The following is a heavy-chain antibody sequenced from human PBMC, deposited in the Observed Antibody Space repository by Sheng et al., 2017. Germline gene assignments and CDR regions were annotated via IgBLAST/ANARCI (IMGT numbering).Heavy chain of an antibody. J-gene: IGHJ4*02. V-gene: IGHV4-34*01. CDR3: ARGFKQQLVAGAHFDY. Sequence: QVQLQQWGAGLVEAFGDPCPSPXLSMVGPSVVTTGAGSASPQGRGWSGLGKSIIVEAPTTTRPSKSRVTISVDTSKNQFSLKLSSVTAADTAVYYCARGFKQQLVAGAHFDYWGQGTLVTVSS. D-gene: IGHD6-13*01. CDR1: VGPSVVTT. CDR2: SIIVEAP.